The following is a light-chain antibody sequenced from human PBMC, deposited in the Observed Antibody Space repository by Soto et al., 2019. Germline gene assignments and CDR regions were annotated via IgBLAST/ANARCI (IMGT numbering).Light chain of an antibody. CDR3: SSYTSSSTFDVV. J-gene: IGLJ2*01. CDR1: SSDVGGYKY. Sequence: QSALTQPASVSGSPGQSLTISCTGSSSDVGGYKYVSWYQQHPGKAPKLMIYDVSNRPSGVSNRFSASKSGNTASLTISGLQAEDEADYYCSSYTSSSTFDVVFGGGTKLTVL. CDR2: DVS. V-gene: IGLV2-14*01.